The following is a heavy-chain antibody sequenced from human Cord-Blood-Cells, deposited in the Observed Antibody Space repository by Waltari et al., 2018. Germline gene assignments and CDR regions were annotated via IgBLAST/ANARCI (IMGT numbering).Heavy chain of an antibody. V-gene: IGHV1-8*02. CDR2: IKPNSGNT. CDR3: ARRVRRDGYTHWDY. J-gene: IGHJ4*02. D-gene: IGHD5-12*01. CDR1: GYTFTSYD. Sequence: QVQLVQSGAEVKKPGASVKVSCKASGYTFTSYDINWVRQATGQGLEWMGWIKPNSGNTGYAQKFQGRVTMTRNTSISTAYMELSSLRSEDTAVYYCARRVRRDGYTHWDYWGQGTLVTVSS.